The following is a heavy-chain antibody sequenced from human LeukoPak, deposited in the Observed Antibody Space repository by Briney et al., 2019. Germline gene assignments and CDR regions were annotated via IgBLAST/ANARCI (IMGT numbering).Heavy chain of an antibody. V-gene: IGHV3-30*03. Sequence: PGGSLRLSCAASGFTFSDYDMNWVRQAPGKGLEWVAVISYDGSNKYYADSVKGRFTISRDNSKNTLYLQMNSLRAEDTAVYYCAREAGDYYYYYMDVWGKGTTVTVSS. CDR2: ISYDGSNK. J-gene: IGHJ6*03. CDR1: GFTFSDYD. D-gene: IGHD3-10*01. CDR3: AREAGDYYYYYMDV.